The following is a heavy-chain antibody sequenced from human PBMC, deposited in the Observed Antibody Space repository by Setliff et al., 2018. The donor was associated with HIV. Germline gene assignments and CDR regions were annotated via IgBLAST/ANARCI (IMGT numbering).Heavy chain of an antibody. Sequence: GASVKVSCKASGYNFTSHDINWVRQTPGQGLEWMGWMNPKSGNTGYARKFQGRVTMTRKTSISTAYMELRSLRSDETAVYYCARGYCSSTSCYGIYYFDNWGQGTPVTAPQ. J-gene: IGHJ4*02. CDR3: ARGYCSSTSCYGIYYFDN. V-gene: IGHV1-8*01. D-gene: IGHD2-2*01. CDR1: GYNFTSHD. CDR2: MNPKSGNT.